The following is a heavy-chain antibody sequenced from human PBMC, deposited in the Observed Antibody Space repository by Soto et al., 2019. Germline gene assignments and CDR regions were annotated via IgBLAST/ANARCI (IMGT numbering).Heavy chain of an antibody. J-gene: IGHJ4*02. CDR3: ARRPWLSGYYDY. CDR1: GGSISSGGYY. CDR2: IYYSGST. D-gene: IGHD3-22*01. V-gene: IGHV4-31*03. Sequence: SETLSLTCTVSGGSISSGGYYWSWIRQHPGKGLEWIGYIYYSGSTYYNPSLKSRVTISVDKSINTAYLQWSSLKASDTAMYYCARRPWLSGYYDYWGQGTLVTVSS.